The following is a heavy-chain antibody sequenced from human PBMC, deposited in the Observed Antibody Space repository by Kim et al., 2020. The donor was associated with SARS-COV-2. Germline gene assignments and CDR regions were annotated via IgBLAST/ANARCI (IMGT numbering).Heavy chain of an antibody. J-gene: IGHJ4*02. CDR1: GLTVSTNY. Sequence: GGSLRLSCAASGLTVSTNYMTWVRQAPGKGLEWVSVIYSGGSTYYADSVKGRFTISRDNSKNTLYLQMNSLRADDTAVYYCARVRGGYNTEGDYFDYWGQGTLVTVSS. V-gene: IGHV3-53*01. D-gene: IGHD5-12*01. CDR2: IYSGGST. CDR3: ARVRGGYNTEGDYFDY.